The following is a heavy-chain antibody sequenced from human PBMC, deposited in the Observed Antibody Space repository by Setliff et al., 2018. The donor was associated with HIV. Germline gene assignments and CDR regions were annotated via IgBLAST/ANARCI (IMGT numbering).Heavy chain of an antibody. CDR1: GYRFTGYW. D-gene: IGHD3-10*01. J-gene: IGHJ3*02. CDR2: IYPGDSDS. V-gene: IGHV5-51*01. CDR3: ARPATYGTLDAFDI. Sequence: PGESLKISCKGSGYRFTGYWIGWVRQMPGKGLEWMGIIYPGDSDSRYSPSFQGQVTISADKSISTAYLQWSSLKASDTAMYYCARPATYGTLDAFDIWGQGTMVTVSS.